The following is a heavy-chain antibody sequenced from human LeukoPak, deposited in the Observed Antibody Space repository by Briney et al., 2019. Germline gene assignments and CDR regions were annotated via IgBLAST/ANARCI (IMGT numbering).Heavy chain of an antibody. Sequence: PGGSLRLSCVASGFTFSSYWMHWVRQDPRKGLVWVSRINGDGRNINYADSVRGRFTISRDNAKNSLYLQMNSLRAEDTAVYYCATGIAVAGTYYFDYWGQGTLVTVSS. J-gene: IGHJ4*02. CDR3: ATGIAVAGTYYFDY. V-gene: IGHV3-74*01. CDR2: INGDGRNI. D-gene: IGHD6-19*01. CDR1: GFTFSSYW.